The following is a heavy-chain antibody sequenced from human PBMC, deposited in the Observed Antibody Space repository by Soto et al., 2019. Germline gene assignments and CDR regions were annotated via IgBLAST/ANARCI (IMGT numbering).Heavy chain of an antibody. J-gene: IGHJ4*02. V-gene: IGHV3-7*01. CDR1: GLTFSSSW. Sequence: EVQLVESGGGLVQPGGSLRLSCAVSGLTFSSSWMTWVRQAPGQGLEWVANIKEDGSDKYYVDSVKGRFTISRDNAKNSLYLQMNSLRVEDTALYYCARDRGWLQFDYWGQGTLVTVSS. CDR2: IKEDGSDK. D-gene: IGHD3-10*01. CDR3: ARDRGWLQFDY.